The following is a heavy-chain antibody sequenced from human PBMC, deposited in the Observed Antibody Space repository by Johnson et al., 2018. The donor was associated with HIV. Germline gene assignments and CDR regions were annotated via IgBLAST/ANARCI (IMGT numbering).Heavy chain of an antibody. CDR2: IWYDGSNK. D-gene: IGHD1-20*01. CDR1: GFTFSSYG. V-gene: IGHV3-33*06. J-gene: IGHJ3*02. CDR3: AKDSMGFNWNQFEAFDM. Sequence: QVQLVESGGGVVQPGKSLRLSCAASGFTFSSYGMHWVRQAAGKGLEWVALIWYDGSNKYYADSVKGRFPISRDNSKNTLYLQMNSLRGEDMAVYYCAKDSMGFNWNQFEAFDMWGQGTMVTVSS.